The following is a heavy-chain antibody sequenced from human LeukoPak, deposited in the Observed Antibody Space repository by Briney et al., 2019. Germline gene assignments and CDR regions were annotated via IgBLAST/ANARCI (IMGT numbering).Heavy chain of an antibody. V-gene: IGHV3-20*04. D-gene: IGHD3-10*01. J-gene: IGHJ4*02. Sequence: GGSLRLSCAASGFTFDDYGMNWVRQAPGKGLEWVAGINWNGGSTGYADSVKGRFTISRDNAKNSLYLQMSSLRAEGTALYYCARERYGSGNFDYWGQGTLVTVSS. CDR1: GFTFDDYG. CDR3: ARERYGSGNFDY. CDR2: INWNGGST.